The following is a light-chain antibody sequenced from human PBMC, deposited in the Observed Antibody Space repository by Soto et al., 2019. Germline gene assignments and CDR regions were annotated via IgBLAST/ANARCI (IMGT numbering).Light chain of an antibody. CDR3: QLYSGSPWT. CDR1: QTINNKY. Sequence: EIVLTQSPGTLSLSPGERATLSCRASQTINNKYLAWYQQEPGQAPRLLIHGVSIRATGIPDRFSGSGSGTDFTLTISRREPEDFAVYYCQLYSGSPWTFGQGTKVDIK. V-gene: IGKV3-20*01. CDR2: GVS. J-gene: IGKJ1*01.